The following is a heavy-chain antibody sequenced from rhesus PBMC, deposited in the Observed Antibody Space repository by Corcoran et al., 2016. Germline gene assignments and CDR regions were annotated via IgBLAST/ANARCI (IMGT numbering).Heavy chain of an antibody. J-gene: IGHJ4*01. CDR3: ARDHGQLGYYFDY. CDR1: GYSISSGYG. D-gene: IGHD6-25*01. V-gene: IGHV4-127*01. Sequence: QVQLQESGPGLVKPSETLSLTCAVSGYSISSGYGWGWLRQPPGKGLEWIGQIYGVSGSTYYNPSLKSRGTVSKDTSKNQFSLKLSSVTAADTAVYYCARDHGQLGYYFDYWGQGVLVTVSS. CDR2: IYGVSGST.